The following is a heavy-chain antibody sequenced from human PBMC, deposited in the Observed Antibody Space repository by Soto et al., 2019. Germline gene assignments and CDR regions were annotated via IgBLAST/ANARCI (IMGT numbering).Heavy chain of an antibody. CDR3: AKDKPGTTSFDY. Sequence: GGSLRLSCAASGFTISSNAMYWVRQAPGKGLEWVSGISERGDTTHYADSVKGRSTISRDTSKNNLYLQLNTLRADDTAVYYCAKDKPGTTSFDYWGQGTLVTVSS. CDR1: GFTISSNA. V-gene: IGHV3-23*01. CDR2: ISERGDTT. J-gene: IGHJ4*02. D-gene: IGHD1-1*01.